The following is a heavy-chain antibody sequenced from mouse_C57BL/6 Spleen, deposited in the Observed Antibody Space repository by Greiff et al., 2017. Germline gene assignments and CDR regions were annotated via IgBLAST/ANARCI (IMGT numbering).Heavy chain of an antibody. CDR2: IDPSDSYT. CDR1: GYTFTSYW. V-gene: IGHV1-69*01. J-gene: IGHJ4*01. Sequence: VQLQQSGAELVMPGASVKLSCKASGYTFTSYWMHWVKQRPGQGLEWIGEIDPSDSYTNYNQKFKGKSTLTVDKSSSTAYMQLSSLTSEDSAVYYCGTGYAMDYWGQGTSVTVSS. CDR3: GTGYAMDY.